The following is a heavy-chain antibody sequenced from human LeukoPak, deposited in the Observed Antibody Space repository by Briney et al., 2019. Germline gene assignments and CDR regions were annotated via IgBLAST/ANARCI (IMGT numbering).Heavy chain of an antibody. V-gene: IGHV3-30*04. Sequence: GGSLRLSCAASGFTFSDYAMHWVRQAPGKGLEWVAVVSHDGSNEYYTDSVKGRFTISRDNSKNTLFLQMNSLRAEDTAVYYCAKAPAASCIGSNCYHFDWWGQGTLVTVSS. D-gene: IGHD2-15*01. CDR2: VSHDGSNE. CDR3: AKAPAASCIGSNCYHFDW. CDR1: GFTFSDYA. J-gene: IGHJ4*02.